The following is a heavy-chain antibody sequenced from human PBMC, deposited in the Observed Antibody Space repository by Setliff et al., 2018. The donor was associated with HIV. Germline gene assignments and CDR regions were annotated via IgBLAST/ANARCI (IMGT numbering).Heavy chain of an antibody. J-gene: IGHJ2*01. V-gene: IGHV1-69*10. CDR2: IIPILGIA. CDR1: GGTFSSYA. Sequence: SVKVSCKASGGTFSSYAISWVRQAPGQGLEWMGGIIPILGIANYAQKFQGRVTITADKSTSTAYMELSSLRSEDTAVYYCARVREEQLAPLPNWYFDLWGRGTLVTVPQ. CDR3: ARVREEQLAPLPNWYFDL. D-gene: IGHD6-6*01.